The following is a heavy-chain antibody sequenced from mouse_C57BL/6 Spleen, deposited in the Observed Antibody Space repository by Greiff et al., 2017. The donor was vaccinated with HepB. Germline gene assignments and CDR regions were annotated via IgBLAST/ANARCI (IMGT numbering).Heavy chain of an antibody. Sequence: VPLLPSGAALLNPRASVTLSCKASFSTFPCYWITWVQPRPGQVLSWIGDIYPGCGSTNYNEKFKSKATLTVDTSSSTAYMQLSSLTSEDSAVYYCARWGNYLVDYWGQGTTLTVSS. CDR1: FSTFPCYW. V-gene: IGHV1-55*01. J-gene: IGHJ2*01. CDR2: IYPGCGST. D-gene: IGHD2-1*01. CDR3: ARWGNYLVDY.